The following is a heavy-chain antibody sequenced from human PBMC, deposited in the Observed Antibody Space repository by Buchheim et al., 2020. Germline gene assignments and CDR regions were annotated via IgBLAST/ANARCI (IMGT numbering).Heavy chain of an antibody. CDR3: ARGPGARRTLDF. V-gene: IGHV4-34*01. CDR2: IHQRGNT. Sequence: QVQLQQWGAGLLKPSETLSLTCAVYGESFSDYYWNWIRLLPAKGLEWIGEIHQRGNTKYHPSLESRATMSVDASKNQFSLSVTSVTAADTGVYYCARGPGARRTLDFWGQGTL. CDR1: GESFSDYY. D-gene: IGHD1-14*01. J-gene: IGHJ4*02.